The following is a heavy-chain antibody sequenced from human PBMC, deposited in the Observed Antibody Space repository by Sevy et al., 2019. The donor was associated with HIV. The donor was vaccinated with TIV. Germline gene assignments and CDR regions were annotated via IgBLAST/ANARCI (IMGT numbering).Heavy chain of an antibody. CDR1: GFTVSSNY. CDR3: ARDSRYCSGGSCGNAGYFDL. J-gene: IGHJ2*01. CDR2: IYSGGST. V-gene: IGHV3-53*01. D-gene: IGHD2-15*01. Sequence: GGSLRLSCAASGFTVSSNYMSWVRQAPGKGLEWVSVIYSGGSTYYADSVKGRFTIPRDNSKNTLYLQMNSLRAEDTAVYYCARDSRYCSGGSCGNAGYFDLWGRGTLVTVSS.